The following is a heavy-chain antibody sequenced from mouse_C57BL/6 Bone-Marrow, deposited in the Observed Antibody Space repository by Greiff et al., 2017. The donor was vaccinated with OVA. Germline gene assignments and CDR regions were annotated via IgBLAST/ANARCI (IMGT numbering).Heavy chain of an antibody. J-gene: IGHJ2*01. V-gene: IGHV1-52*01. CDR1: GYTFTSYW. CDR2: IDPSDSET. D-gene: IGHD3-1*01. Sequence: QVHVKQPGAELVRPGSSVKLSCKASGYTFTSYWMHWVKQRPIQGLEWIGNIDPSDSETHYNQKFKDKATLTVDNSSSTAYMQLSSLTSEDSAVYYCARSSSPYYFDYWGQGTTLTVSS. CDR3: ARSSSPYYFDY.